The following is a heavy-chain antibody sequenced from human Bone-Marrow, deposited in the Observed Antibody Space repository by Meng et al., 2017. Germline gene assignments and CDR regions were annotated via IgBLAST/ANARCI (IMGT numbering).Heavy chain of an antibody. V-gene: IGHV4-30-2*01. Sequence: QLQLQESGSGLVKPSQTLSLTFAVSGGSISNGGYSLSWIRQPPGKGLEWIGYIYHSGSTYYNPSLKSRVTISVDTSKNQFSLKLSSVTAADTAVYYCARGKSNSSPPFDPWGQGTLVTVSS. CDR2: IYHSGST. D-gene: IGHD6-6*01. CDR3: ARGKSNSSPPFDP. CDR1: GGSISNGGYS. J-gene: IGHJ5*02.